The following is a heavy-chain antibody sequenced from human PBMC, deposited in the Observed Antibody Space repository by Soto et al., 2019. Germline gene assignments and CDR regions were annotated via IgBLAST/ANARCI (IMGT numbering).Heavy chain of an antibody. CDR3: ARLLNIFDFDY. CDR1: GYTFTNYW. J-gene: IGHJ4*02. CDR2: MYPGDSDA. Sequence: DVQLVQSGAAVRKPGESLKISCKGSGYTFTNYWIGWVRQMPGKGLEWMGIMYPGDSDARYSPSFQGQVTISADKSITTAYLQWSSLKASDTAIYYCARLLNIFDFDYWGQGTLVTVSS. V-gene: IGHV5-51*01. D-gene: IGHD2-21*01.